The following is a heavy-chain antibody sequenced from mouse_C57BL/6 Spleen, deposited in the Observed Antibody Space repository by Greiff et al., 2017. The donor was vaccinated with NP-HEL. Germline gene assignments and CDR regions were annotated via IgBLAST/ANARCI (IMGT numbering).Heavy chain of an antibody. CDR3: ARLSSYAMDY. D-gene: IGHD1-1*01. J-gene: IGHJ4*01. Sequence: EVNVVESGGDLVKPGGSLKLSCAASGFTFSSYGMSWVRQTPDKRLEWVATISSGGSYTYYPDSVKGRFTISRDNAKNTLYLQMSSLKSEDTAMYYCARLSSYAMDYWGQGTSVTVSS. CDR2: ISSGGSYT. V-gene: IGHV5-6*01. CDR1: GFTFSSYG.